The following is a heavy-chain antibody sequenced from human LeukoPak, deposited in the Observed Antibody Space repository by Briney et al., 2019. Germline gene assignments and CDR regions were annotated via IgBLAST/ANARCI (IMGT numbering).Heavy chain of an antibody. CDR1: GGSISSYY. Sequence: SETLSLTCTVSGGSISSYYWSWIRQPPGKGLEWIGYIYYSGSTNYNPSLKSRVTISVDKSKNQFSLKRSSVTAADTAVYSCARTQQWLVPFDYWGQGTLVTVSS. V-gene: IGHV4-59*08. J-gene: IGHJ4*02. CDR2: IYYSGST. D-gene: IGHD6-19*01. CDR3: ARTQQWLVPFDY.